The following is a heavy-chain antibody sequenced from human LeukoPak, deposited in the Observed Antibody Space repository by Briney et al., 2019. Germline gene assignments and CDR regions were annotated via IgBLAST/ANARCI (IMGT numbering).Heavy chain of an antibody. Sequence: PGRSLRPSCAASGFPFSDYAMHWVRQAPGKGLEWVAVISFDGSVKDFADSVKGRFTISRDNSKNTLYLQMNSLRPEDTAVYYCARHFGGFDFWGQGTMVTASS. J-gene: IGHJ3*01. V-gene: IGHV3-30*04. CDR2: ISFDGSVK. D-gene: IGHD4-23*01. CDR3: ARHFGGFDF. CDR1: GFPFSDYA.